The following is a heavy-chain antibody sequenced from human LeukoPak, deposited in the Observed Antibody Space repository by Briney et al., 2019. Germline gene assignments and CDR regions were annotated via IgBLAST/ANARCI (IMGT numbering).Heavy chain of an antibody. V-gene: IGHV4-4*02. CDR1: GGSISSTNW. Sequence: SETLSLTCAVSGGSISSTNWWSWVRQPPGKGLEWIGEIYYSGSTNYNPSLKSRVTILVDKSKNQFSLKLSSVTAADTAVYYCARDQAVTTKTNWLDSWGQGTLVTVSS. J-gene: IGHJ5*01. CDR2: IYYSGST. D-gene: IGHD4-17*01. CDR3: ARDQAVTTKTNWLDS.